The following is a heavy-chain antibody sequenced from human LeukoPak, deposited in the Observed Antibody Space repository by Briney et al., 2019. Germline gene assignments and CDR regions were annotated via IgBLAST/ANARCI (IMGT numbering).Heavy chain of an antibody. D-gene: IGHD3-10*01. V-gene: IGHV3-23*01. CDR3: AKRDGSGSYILDY. J-gene: IGHJ4*02. CDR1: GFSFSSYG. Sequence: GGSLRLSCAASGFSFSSYGMSWVRQAPGKGLEWVSSISASGGSTYYADSVKGHFTISRDNSKNTLYLQMNSLRAEDTAVYYCAKRDGSGSYILDYWGQGTLVTVSS. CDR2: ISASGGST.